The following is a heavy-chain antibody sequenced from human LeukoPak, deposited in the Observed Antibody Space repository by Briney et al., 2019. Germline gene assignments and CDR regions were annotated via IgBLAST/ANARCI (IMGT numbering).Heavy chain of an antibody. J-gene: IGHJ3*02. Sequence: GGSLRLSCAASGSTFSSYSMNWVRQAPGKGLEWLSYIGSSGSPIYYADSVKGRFTISRDNANSLLYLQMNKLTDEDTAVYYCARVRRYYDTTGSDDAFDIWGQGTMVTVSS. CDR2: IGSSGSPI. CDR1: GSTFSSYS. CDR3: ARVRRYYDTTGSDDAFDI. V-gene: IGHV3-48*02. D-gene: IGHD3-22*01.